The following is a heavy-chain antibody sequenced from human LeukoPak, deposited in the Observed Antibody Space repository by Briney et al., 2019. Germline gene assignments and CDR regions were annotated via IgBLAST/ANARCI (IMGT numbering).Heavy chain of an antibody. J-gene: IGHJ4*02. Sequence: SVKVSCKASGGTFSSYAISWVRQAPGQGLEWMGRIIPIFGIANYAQKFHGRVTITADKSTSTAYMELSSLRSEDTAVYYCARQDSSGYYYDYWGQGTLVTVSS. V-gene: IGHV1-69*04. CDR3: ARQDSSGYYYDY. CDR1: GGTFSSYA. CDR2: IIPIFGIA. D-gene: IGHD3-22*01.